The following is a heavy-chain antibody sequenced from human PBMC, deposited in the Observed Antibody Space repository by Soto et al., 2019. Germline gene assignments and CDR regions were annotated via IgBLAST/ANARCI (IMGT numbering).Heavy chain of an antibody. D-gene: IGHD6-13*01. CDR1: GFTFSSYA. CDR3: AREEVWYAYFDY. Sequence: PGGSLRLSCAASGFTFSSYAMHWVRQAPGKGLEWVAVISYDGSNKYYADSVKGRFTISRDNSKNTLYLQMNSLRAEDTAVYYCAREEVWYAYFDYWGQGTLVTV. CDR2: ISYDGSNK. J-gene: IGHJ4*02. V-gene: IGHV3-30-3*01.